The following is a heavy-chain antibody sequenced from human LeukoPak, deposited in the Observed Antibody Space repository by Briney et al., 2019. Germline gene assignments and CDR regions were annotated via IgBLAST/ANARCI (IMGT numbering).Heavy chain of an antibody. V-gene: IGHV3-23*01. D-gene: IGHD3-16*01. J-gene: IGHJ4*02. CDR3: AKRFSYIDY. CDR2: VTDNGGAT. CDR1: GFTFTSCA. Sequence: GGSLRLSCAASGFTFTSCAMSWVRLAPGKGLEWVSSVTDNGGATYYADSIKGRSTISRDNSKNMVYLQMDNLRDEDTAIYYCAKRFSYIDYWGQGAPVTVSS.